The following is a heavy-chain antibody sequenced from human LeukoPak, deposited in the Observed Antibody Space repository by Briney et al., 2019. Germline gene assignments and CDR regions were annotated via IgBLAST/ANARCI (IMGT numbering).Heavy chain of an antibody. J-gene: IGHJ4*02. CDR3: AHTDYDILTGPSGYFDY. V-gene: IGHV2-5*01. Sequence: SSPTLVNPTQTLTLTCTFSGFSLSTSGVGVGWIRQPPGKALEWLALIYWNDDKRYSPSLKSRLTITKDTSKNQVVLTMTNMDPVDTATYYCAHTDYDILTGPSGYFDYWGQGTLVTVSS. CDR2: IYWNDDK. CDR1: GFSLSTSGVG. D-gene: IGHD3-9*01.